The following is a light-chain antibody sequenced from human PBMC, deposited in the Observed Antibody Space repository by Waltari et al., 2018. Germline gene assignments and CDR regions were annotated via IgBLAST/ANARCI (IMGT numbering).Light chain of an antibody. CDR3: SSYVGNNNLI. Sequence: QSALPQPPSASGSPGPPVTISCTGPSSDVGGSQYFSWYQQHPGKAPNLMIYEVSKRPSGVPDRFSGSKSGNTASLTVSGLQAEDEADYYCSSYVGNNNLIFGGGTKLTVL. J-gene: IGLJ2*01. CDR1: SSDVGGSQY. CDR2: EVS. V-gene: IGLV2-8*01.